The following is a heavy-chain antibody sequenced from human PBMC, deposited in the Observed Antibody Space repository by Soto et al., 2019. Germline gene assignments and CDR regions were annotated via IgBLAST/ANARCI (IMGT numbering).Heavy chain of an antibody. CDR1: GGTFSSYA. V-gene: IGHV1-69*13. CDR2: IIPIFGTT. CDR3: ATQDTAVAGY. J-gene: IGHJ4*02. D-gene: IGHD5-18*01. Sequence: SVKVSCKASGGTFSSYAISWVRQAPGQGLEWMGVIIPIFGTTNYAQKFQGRVTITADESASTVYMELSSLKSEDTAVYYCATQDTAVAGYWGQGTLVTVSS.